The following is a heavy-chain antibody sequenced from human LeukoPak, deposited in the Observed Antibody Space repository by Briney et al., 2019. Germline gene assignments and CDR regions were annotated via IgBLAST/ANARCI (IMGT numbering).Heavy chain of an antibody. J-gene: IGHJ4*02. V-gene: IGHV3-23*01. CDR2: ISGSGGST. CDR1: GFTFSSYA. Sequence: QPGGSLRLSCAASGFTFSSYAMSWVRQAPGKGLEWVSAISGSGGSTYYADSVKGRFTISRGNAKNSLYLHMNSLRAEDTAVYYCARDAGWFRFDYWGQGTLVTVSS. D-gene: IGHD2-15*01. CDR3: ARDAGWFRFDY.